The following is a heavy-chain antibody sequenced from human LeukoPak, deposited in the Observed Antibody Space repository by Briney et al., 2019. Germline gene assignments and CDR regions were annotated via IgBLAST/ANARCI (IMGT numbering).Heavy chain of an antibody. D-gene: IGHD6-13*01. CDR2: IIPIFGTA. CDR3: AREAGGMYNWFDP. V-gene: IGHV1-69*13. Sequence: ASVKVSCKASGGTFSSDAISWVRQAPGQGLEWMGGIIPIFGTANYAQKFQGRVTITADESTSTAYMGLSSLRSEDTAVYYCAREAGGMYNWFDPWGQGTLVTVSS. CDR1: GGTFSSDA. J-gene: IGHJ5*02.